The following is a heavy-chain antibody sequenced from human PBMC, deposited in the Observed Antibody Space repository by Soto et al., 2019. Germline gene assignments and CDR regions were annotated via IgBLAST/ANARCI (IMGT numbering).Heavy chain of an antibody. V-gene: IGHV1-69*13. CDR1: GGTFSSYA. CDR2: IIPIFGTA. Sequence: ASVKVSCKASGGTFSSYAISWVRQAPGQGLEWMGGIIPIFGTANYAQKFQGRVTITADESTSTAYMELSSLRSEDTAVYYCAREGRGFGVVRSDAFDIWGQGTMVTVSS. J-gene: IGHJ3*02. CDR3: AREGRGFGVVRSDAFDI. D-gene: IGHD3-3*01.